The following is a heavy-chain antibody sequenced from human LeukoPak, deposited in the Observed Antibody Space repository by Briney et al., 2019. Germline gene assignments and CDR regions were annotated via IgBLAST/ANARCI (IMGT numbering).Heavy chain of an antibody. V-gene: IGHV1-3*01. CDR3: MRVQTEVDILTGPFDP. J-gene: IGHJ5*02. Sequence: GASVKVSCKASGYTFTRHAIHWVRQAPGQTFEWMGWINAGNGKTKYSHRFQGRFIITRDTSATTAYMELSSLRSEDTAVYYCMRVQTEVDILTGPFDPWARERWSPSPQ. CDR1: GYTFTRHA. CDR2: INAGNGKT. D-gene: IGHD3-9*01.